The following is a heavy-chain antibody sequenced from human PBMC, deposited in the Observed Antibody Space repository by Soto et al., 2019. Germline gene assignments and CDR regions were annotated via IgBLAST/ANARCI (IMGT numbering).Heavy chain of an antibody. CDR2: IYYSGST. D-gene: IGHD6-13*01. Sequence: QVQLQESGPGLVKPSETLSLTCTVSGGSISSYYWSWIRQPPGKGLEWIGYIYYSGSTNYNPSLKSRVTISVDTSKNQFSLKLSSVTAADTAVYYCARGGWQLINNWFDPWGQGTLVTVSS. CDR3: ARGGWQLINNWFDP. V-gene: IGHV4-59*01. J-gene: IGHJ5*02. CDR1: GGSISSYY.